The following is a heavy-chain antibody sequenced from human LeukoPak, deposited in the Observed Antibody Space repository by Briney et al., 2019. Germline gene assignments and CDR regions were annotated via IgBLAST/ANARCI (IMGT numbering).Heavy chain of an antibody. J-gene: IGHJ4*02. Sequence: KPSETLSLTCTVSGGSISSSSYYWGWIRQPPGKGLEWIGSIYYSGSTYYNPSLKGRVTISVDTSKNQFSLKLSSVTAADTAVYYCARHTLDYWGQGTLVTVSS. V-gene: IGHV4-39*01. CDR3: ARHTLDY. CDR2: IYYSGST. CDR1: GGSISSSSYY.